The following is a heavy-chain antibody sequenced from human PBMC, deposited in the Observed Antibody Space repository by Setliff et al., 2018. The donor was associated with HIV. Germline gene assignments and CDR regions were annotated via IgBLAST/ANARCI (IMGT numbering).Heavy chain of an antibody. J-gene: IGHJ4*02. Sequence: PGESLKISCTASGFIFANAHMDWVRQAPGKGLEWVARIKSQTDGGTIDYAAPVKDRFTISRDDSKSTLYLQMNSLKSEDTALYYCTTGLMTVFGVITDCWGQGALVTVSS. CDR2: IKSQTDGGTI. D-gene: IGHD3-3*01. CDR1: GFIFANAH. CDR3: TTGLMTVFGVITDC. V-gene: IGHV3-15*01.